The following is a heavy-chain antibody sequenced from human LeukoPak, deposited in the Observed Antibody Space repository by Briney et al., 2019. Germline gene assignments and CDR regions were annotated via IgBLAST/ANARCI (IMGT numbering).Heavy chain of an antibody. J-gene: IGHJ4*02. D-gene: IGHD6-19*01. V-gene: IGHV3-48*01. Sequence: PGGSLRLSCAASEFTFSSYSMSWVRQAPGKGLEWVPYITNSGNSKSYADSVKGRFTISRDNSKNTLYLQMNSLRAEDTAVYYCARDGGIAVAGTFDYWGQGTLVTVSS. CDR2: ITNSGNSK. CDR1: EFTFSSYS. CDR3: ARDGGIAVAGTFDY.